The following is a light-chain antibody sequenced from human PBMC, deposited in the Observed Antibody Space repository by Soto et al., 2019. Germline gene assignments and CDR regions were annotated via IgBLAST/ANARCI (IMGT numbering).Light chain of an antibody. CDR1: SSDVGTYNL. CDR3: CSYADSTTYV. J-gene: IGLJ1*01. V-gene: IGLV2-23*01. Sequence: QSALTQPASVSGSPGQSITISCTGTSSDVGTYNLVSWYQQHPGKAPKLMIYEGSKWPSGVSNRFSGSKSGNTASLTISGLQAADEADYYCCSYADSTTYVFGTGTKVTVL. CDR2: EGS.